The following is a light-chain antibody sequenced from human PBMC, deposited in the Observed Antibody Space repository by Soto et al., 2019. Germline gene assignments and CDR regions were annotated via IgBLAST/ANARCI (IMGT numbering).Light chain of an antibody. CDR2: DVT. CDR1: SSDVGAYNW. Sequence: QSALTQPRSVSGSPGQSVTISCAGTSSDVGAYNWVSWYQQHPGKVPKLIIYDVTRRPSGVPDRFSGSKSGNTASLTISGLQADDDADYYCCSYAGSYTLVFGGGTKVTVL. V-gene: IGLV2-11*01. J-gene: IGLJ3*02. CDR3: CSYAGSYTLV.